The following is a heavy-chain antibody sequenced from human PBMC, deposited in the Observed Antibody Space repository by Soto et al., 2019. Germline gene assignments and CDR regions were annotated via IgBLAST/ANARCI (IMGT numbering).Heavy chain of an antibody. V-gene: IGHV1-69*12. Sequence: QVQLVQSGAEVKKPGSSVKVSCKASGGTFSSYAISWVRQAPGQGLEWMGGIIPIFGTANYAQKFQGRVTITADESTRTAYMELSSLRSEDTAVYYCATTGMTGYGVQYFQHWGQGTLVTVSS. J-gene: IGHJ1*01. CDR3: ATTGMTGYGVQYFQH. D-gene: IGHD3-9*01. CDR2: IIPIFGTA. CDR1: GGTFSSYA.